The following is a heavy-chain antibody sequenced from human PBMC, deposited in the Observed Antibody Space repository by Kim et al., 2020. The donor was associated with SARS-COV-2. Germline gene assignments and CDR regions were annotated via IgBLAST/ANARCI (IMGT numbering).Heavy chain of an antibody. CDR3: ARARRDGYRWFDY. J-gene: IGHJ4*02. D-gene: IGHD5-12*01. CDR2: INHSGST. V-gene: IGHV4-34*01. Sequence: SETLSLTCAVYGGSFSGYYWSWIRQPPGKGLEWIGEINHSGSTNYNPSLKSRVTISVDTSKNQFSLKLSSVTAADTAVYYCARARRDGYRWFDYWGQGTLVTVSS. CDR1: GGSFSGYY.